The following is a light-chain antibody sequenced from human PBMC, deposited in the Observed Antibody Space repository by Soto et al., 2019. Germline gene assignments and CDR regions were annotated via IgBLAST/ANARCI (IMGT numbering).Light chain of an antibody. CDR3: QQYNDWPLT. CDR1: QSINNN. J-gene: IGKJ4*01. V-gene: IGKV3-15*01. Sequence: EIVMTQSPATLSVSPGERATLSCRASQSINNNLAWYQQKLGQGPRLLIYGASSRATGIPARFSGSGSGTGFTLTISSLPSEDFAIYYCQQYNDWPLTFGGGTKVEIK. CDR2: GAS.